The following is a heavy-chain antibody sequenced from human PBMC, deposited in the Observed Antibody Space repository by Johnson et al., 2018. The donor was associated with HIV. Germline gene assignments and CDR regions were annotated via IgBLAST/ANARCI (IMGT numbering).Heavy chain of an antibody. CDR1: GFTFSSYD. CDR2: IGTAGDT. V-gene: IGHV3-13*01. Sequence: VQLVESGGGLVQPGGSLRLSCAASGFTFSSYDMHWVRQATGKGLEWVSAIGTAGDTYYPGSVKGRFTISRENAKNSLYLQMNSLRAEDTAIYYCARDDLGNPFSSYDAFDIWGQGTMVTVSS. D-gene: IGHD6-13*01. CDR3: ARDDLGNPFSSYDAFDI. J-gene: IGHJ3*02.